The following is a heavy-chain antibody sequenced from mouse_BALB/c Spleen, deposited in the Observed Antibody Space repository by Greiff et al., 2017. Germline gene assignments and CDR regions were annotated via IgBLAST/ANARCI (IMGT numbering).Heavy chain of an antibody. V-gene: IGHV5-9-4*01. Sequence: EVKLVESGGGLVKPGGSLKLSCAASGFTFSSYAMSWVRQSPEKRLEWVAEISSGGSYTYYPDTVTGRFTISRDNAKNTLYLEMSSPRSEDTAMYYCARDDTMITTTGDYYAMDYWGQGTSVTVSS. D-gene: IGHD2-4*01. CDR2: ISSGGSYT. CDR3: ARDDTMITTTGDYYAMDY. J-gene: IGHJ4*01. CDR1: GFTFSSYA.